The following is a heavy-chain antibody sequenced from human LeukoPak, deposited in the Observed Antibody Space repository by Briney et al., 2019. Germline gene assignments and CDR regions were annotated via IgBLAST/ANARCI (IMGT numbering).Heavy chain of an antibody. Sequence: GGSLRLSCAASGFTFSSYAMTWVRQAPGKGLEWVSTVSGNGGTTFYADSVKGRFTISRDNSKNTMYLQMNSLRAEDTAVYYCARDLYSRRGFDYWGQGTLVTVSS. CDR3: ARDLYSRRGFDY. J-gene: IGHJ4*02. CDR2: VSGNGGTT. V-gene: IGHV3-23*01. CDR1: GFTFSSYA. D-gene: IGHD6-13*01.